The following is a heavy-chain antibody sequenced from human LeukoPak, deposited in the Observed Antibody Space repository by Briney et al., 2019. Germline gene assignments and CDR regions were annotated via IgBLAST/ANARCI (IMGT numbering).Heavy chain of an antibody. J-gene: IGHJ4*02. V-gene: IGHV1-18*01. D-gene: IGHD3-9*01. CDR2: ISAYNGNT. CDR1: GYTFTSYG. Sequence: EAPVKVSCKASGYTFTSYGISWVRQAPGQGLEWMGWISAYNGNTNYAQKLQGRVTMTTDTSTSTAYMELRSLRSDDTAVYYCARGPQHYDILTGYYLTPEFDYWGQGTLVTVSS. CDR3: ARGPQHYDILTGYYLTPEFDY.